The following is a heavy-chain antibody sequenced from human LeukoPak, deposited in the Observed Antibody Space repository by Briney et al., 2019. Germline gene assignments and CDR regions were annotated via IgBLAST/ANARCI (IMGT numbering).Heavy chain of an antibody. CDR1: GGSISSSSYY. J-gene: IGHJ5*02. CDR2: IYYSGST. CDR3: ARAYSSSWYFNWFDP. Sequence: SETLSLTCTVSGGSISSSSYYWGWIRQPPGKGLEWIGSIYYSGSTYYNPSLKSRVTISVDTSKNQFSLKLSSVTAADTAVYYCARAYSSSWYFNWFDPWGQGILVTVSS. V-gene: IGHV4-39*01. D-gene: IGHD6-13*01.